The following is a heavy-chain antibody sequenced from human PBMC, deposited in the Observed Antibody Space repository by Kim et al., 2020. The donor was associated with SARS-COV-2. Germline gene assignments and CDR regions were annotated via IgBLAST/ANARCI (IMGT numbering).Heavy chain of an antibody. J-gene: IGHJ4*02. Sequence: GGSLRLSCEGSGFSFNSFWMTWVRQAPGKGLEWLADINQDGSEKNYVDSVKGRFTISRDNAENSVYLQLNNLRAEDTAVYYCARGSPHYDSRGFYGSFLAFWGQGTLVTVSS. V-gene: IGHV3-7*05. CDR3: ARGSPHYDSRGFYGSFLAF. CDR2: INQDGSEK. CDR1: GFSFNSFW. D-gene: IGHD3-22*01.